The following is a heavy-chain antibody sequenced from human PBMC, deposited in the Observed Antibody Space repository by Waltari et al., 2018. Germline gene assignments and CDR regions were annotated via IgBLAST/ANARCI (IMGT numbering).Heavy chain of an antibody. Sequence: QLQLQESGPGLVKPSETLSLTCTVSGGSISSSSYYWGWIRQPPGKGLEWIGSIYYSGSTYYNPSLKSRVTISVDTSTNQFSLKLSCVTAADTAVYYCARAYYDSSGYYFDYWGQGTLVTVSS. CDR2: IYYSGST. J-gene: IGHJ4*02. D-gene: IGHD3-22*01. V-gene: IGHV4-39*01. CDR1: GGSISSSSYY. CDR3: ARAYYDSSGYYFDY.